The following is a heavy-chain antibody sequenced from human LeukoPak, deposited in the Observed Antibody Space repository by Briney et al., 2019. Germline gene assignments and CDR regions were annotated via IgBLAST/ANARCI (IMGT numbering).Heavy chain of an antibody. CDR3: ARNRYGYNFGY. Sequence: ASVKVSCKASGYTFTDYYFHWVRQAPGQGLEWMGWINPNSGGTNYAQKFRGRVTMTRDTSISTTYMELSSLTSDDTAVYYCARNRYGYNFGYWAQGTLVTVSS. D-gene: IGHD5-24*01. V-gene: IGHV1-2*02. CDR2: INPNSGGT. CDR1: GYTFTDYY. J-gene: IGHJ4*02.